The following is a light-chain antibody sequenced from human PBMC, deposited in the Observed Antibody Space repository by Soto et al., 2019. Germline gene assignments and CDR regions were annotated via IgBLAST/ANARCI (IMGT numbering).Light chain of an antibody. V-gene: IGKV1-5*01. CDR2: DAS. CDR3: QQLET. J-gene: IGKJ1*01. Sequence: DIQMTQSPSTLSASVGDRVTITCRASQSISSWLAWYQQKPGKAPKLLIYDASSLESGVPSRFSGSGSGTEFTLTISSLHPDDFATYYCQQLETFGQGTKVEIK. CDR1: QSISSW.